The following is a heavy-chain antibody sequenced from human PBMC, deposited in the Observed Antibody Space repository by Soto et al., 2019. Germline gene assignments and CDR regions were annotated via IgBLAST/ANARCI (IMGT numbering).Heavy chain of an antibody. J-gene: IGHJ6*02. CDR2: IYYSGST. CDR3: ARDKWDNWNSVHYYYYGMYX. CDR1: GGSISSYY. Sequence: PSETLSLTCTVSGGSISSYYWTWIRQPPGKGPEWIGYIYYSGSTNYNPSLKSRVTMSVDTSKNQFSLKLSSVTAADTAVYYCARDKWDNWNSVHYYYYGMYXWGQGTTVTVSS. V-gene: IGHV4-59*12. D-gene: IGHD1-7*01.